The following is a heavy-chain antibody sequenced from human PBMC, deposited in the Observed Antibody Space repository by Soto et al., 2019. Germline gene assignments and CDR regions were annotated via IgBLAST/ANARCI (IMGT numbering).Heavy chain of an antibody. D-gene: IGHD5-12*01. CDR3: ARAGSGYDDYYYGMDV. J-gene: IGHJ6*02. V-gene: IGHV4-30-4*01. CDR1: RVSIRSAAYY. Sequence: SKTLSLTCTVARVSIRSAAYYWSLTRQPPGKGLEWIGYIYYSGSTYYNPSLKSRVTISVDTSKNQFSLKLSSVTAADTAVYYCARAGSGYDDYYYGMDVWGQGTTVT. CDR2: IYYSGST.